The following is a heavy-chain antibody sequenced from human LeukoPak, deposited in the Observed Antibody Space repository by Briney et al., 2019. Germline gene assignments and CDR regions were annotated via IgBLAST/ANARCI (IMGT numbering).Heavy chain of an antibody. CDR3: ARDSAEDYWLDP. D-gene: IGHD1-26*01. J-gene: IGHJ5*02. Sequence: SETLSLTCTVSGGPISGYYWNWIRQPPGKGLEWIGSIYYSGRTSFNGSLKTRITMSVDTSKNQFSLKLTSVTTADTAVYSCARDSAEDYWLDPWGQGTPVTVSS. CDR1: GGPISGYY. CDR2: IYYSGRT. V-gene: IGHV4-59*01.